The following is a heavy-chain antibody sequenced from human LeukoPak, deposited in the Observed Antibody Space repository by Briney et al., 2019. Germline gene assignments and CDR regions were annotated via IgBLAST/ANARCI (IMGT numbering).Heavy chain of an antibody. CDR2: IRVSGST. Sequence: QPGGSLRLSCTTSGFTFSSYALSWVRQAPGKGLEWVSGIRVSGSTYYPDSVTGRFTISRDNSENTLYLQMSGLRAEDTAIYYCAKDTTLYITMIVVGPPHAFDIWGQGTMVTVSS. CDR1: GFTFSSYA. CDR3: AKDTTLYITMIVVGPPHAFDI. J-gene: IGHJ3*02. D-gene: IGHD3-22*01. V-gene: IGHV3-23*01.